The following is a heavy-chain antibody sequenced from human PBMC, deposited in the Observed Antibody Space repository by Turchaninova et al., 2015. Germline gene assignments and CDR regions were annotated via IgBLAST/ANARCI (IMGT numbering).Heavy chain of an antibody. D-gene: IGHD2-2*03. J-gene: IGHJ3*01. CDR1: GYSVSTSHW. Sequence: QVQLQQSGPGLVKPFDTLSLPCMFIGYSVSTSHWGSWIRQSPGNGLWWIGEVSHSGHINYNLALRGRVSMSVDRPKKQFSLTLTSVTAADSGIYYCARSPSGLLGGYFRSPFDVWGQGTMVTVSS. CDR3: ARSPSGLLGGYFRSPFDV. V-gene: IGHV4-28*04. CDR2: VSHSGHI.